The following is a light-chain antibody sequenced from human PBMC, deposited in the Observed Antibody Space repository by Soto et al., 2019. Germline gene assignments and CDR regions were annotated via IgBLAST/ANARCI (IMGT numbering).Light chain of an antibody. CDR1: SSNIGSNY. Sequence: QSVLTQPPSASGTPGQRGTISCSGSSSNIGSNYVYWYQQHPGTAPKLLIYRNNQRPSGVPDRFSGSKSGTSASLAISGLRSEDEADYYCAAWDDSLSAHVVFGGGTKLTVL. V-gene: IGLV1-47*01. J-gene: IGLJ2*01. CDR3: AAWDDSLSAHVV. CDR2: RNN.